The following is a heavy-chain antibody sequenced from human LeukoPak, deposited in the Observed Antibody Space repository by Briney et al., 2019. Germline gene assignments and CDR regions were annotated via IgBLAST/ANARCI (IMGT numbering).Heavy chain of an antibody. CDR3: ASLLYYYDSSGSNDY. CDR2: INHSGST. D-gene: IGHD3-22*01. J-gene: IGHJ4*02. V-gene: IGHV4-34*01. Sequence: PSETLSLTCAVYGGSFSGYYWSWMRQRPGKGLEWIGEINHSGSTNYNPSLKSRVTISVDTSKNQFSLKLSSVTAADTAVYYCASLLYYYDSSGSNDYWGQGTLVTISS. CDR1: GGSFSGYY.